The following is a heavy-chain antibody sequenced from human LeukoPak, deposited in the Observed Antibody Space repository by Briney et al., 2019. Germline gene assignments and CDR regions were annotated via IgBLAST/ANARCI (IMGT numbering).Heavy chain of an antibody. V-gene: IGHV4-38-2*02. J-gene: IGHJ3*02. CDR3: ARDRVDYYDSSGYYDAFDI. CDR2: VYHGGSS. D-gene: IGHD3-22*01. Sequence: SDPLSLTCTVSGYSISRGFYWGWIRQPPGKGLEWIGDVYHGGSSYYNPSLKSRVTISVDTSKNQFSLKLSSVTAADTAVYYCARDRVDYYDSSGYYDAFDIWGQRTMVTVSS. CDR1: GYSISRGFY.